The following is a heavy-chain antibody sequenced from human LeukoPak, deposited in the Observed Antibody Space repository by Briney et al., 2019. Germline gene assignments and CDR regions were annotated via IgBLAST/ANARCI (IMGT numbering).Heavy chain of an antibody. Sequence: GGSLRLSCAASGFTFSSYCMSWVRHAPGKGLEWVSAISGSGGSTYYADSVKGWFTISRDNSKNTLYLQMNSLRAEDTAVYYCAKGLGSGSGYFDYWGQGTLVTVSS. CDR3: AKGLGSGSGYFDY. D-gene: IGHD3-10*01. V-gene: IGHV3-23*01. CDR1: GFTFSSYC. J-gene: IGHJ4*02. CDR2: ISGSGGST.